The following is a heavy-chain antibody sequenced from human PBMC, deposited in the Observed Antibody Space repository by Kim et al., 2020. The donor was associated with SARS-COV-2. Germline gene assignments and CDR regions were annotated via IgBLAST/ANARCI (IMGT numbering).Heavy chain of an antibody. Sequence: GGSLRLSCAASGFTFSSYAMIWVRQGPGKGLEWVSAISGSGGSTFYADSVKGRFTISRDSSKNTLYLQMNSLRAEDTAIYYCARLSSGSYSDYWGQGTLVTVSS. V-gene: IGHV3-23*01. J-gene: IGHJ4*02. D-gene: IGHD1-26*01. CDR3: ARLSSGSYSDY. CDR2: ISGSGGST. CDR1: GFTFSSYA.